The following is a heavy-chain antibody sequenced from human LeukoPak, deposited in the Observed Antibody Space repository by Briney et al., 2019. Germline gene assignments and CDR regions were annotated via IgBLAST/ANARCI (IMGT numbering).Heavy chain of an antibody. J-gene: IGHJ1*01. CDR1: GFTFTNAW. CDR2: IKSKIDGGTT. CDR3: ARDDTSEVGVPWNFQH. V-gene: IGHV3-15*01. Sequence: GGSLRLSCAASGFTFTNAWMSWVRQAPGKGPEWVGRIKSKIDGGTTDYAAPVKGRFTISRDNSKNTLYLQMNSLRAEDTAVYYCARDDTSEVGVPWNFQHWGQGTLVTVSS. D-gene: IGHD1-26*01.